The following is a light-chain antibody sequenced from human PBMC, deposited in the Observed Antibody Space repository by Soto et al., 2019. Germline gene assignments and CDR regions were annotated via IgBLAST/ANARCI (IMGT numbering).Light chain of an antibody. V-gene: IGKV3-11*01. CDR2: DAS. Sequence: EIVLTQSPATLSLSPGERATLSCRASQSVSTNLAWYQQTPGQAPRLLIYDASNRATDIPARFSGSGSGTDFTLTISSLEPEDFAVYYCQQNNNWPSFTFGPGTKVDI. J-gene: IGKJ3*01. CDR1: QSVSTN. CDR3: QQNNNWPSFT.